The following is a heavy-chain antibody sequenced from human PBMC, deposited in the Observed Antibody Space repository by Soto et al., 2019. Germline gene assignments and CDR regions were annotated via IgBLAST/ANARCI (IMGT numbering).Heavy chain of an antibody. CDR3: ARARTAVDGRGFDF. V-gene: IGHV1-8*01. J-gene: IGHJ4*02. Sequence: GASVKVSCKTSGYSFTNYEINWVRQATGQGLEWMGWVSPRTGNTGYVEKFRGRVTMTLNTSVSTFYMEVRSLRPEDTALYYCARARTAVDGRGFDFWGQGTPVTVSS. CDR2: VSPRTGNT. CDR1: GYSFTNYE. D-gene: IGHD6-13*01.